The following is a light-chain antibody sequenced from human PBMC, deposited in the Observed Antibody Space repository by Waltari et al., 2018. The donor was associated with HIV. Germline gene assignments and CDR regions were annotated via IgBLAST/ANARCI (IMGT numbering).Light chain of an antibody. J-gene: IGLJ2*01. CDR1: SSNNGRTS. V-gene: IGLV1-44*01. Sequence: QSVLTQSPSASGTPGQRVIISCSGSSSNNGRTSVNWYQQLPGTAPKLLIYSNNERPSGVPDRFSGSKSGTSASLAISGLQSEDEADYHCAAWDDSLNGPVFGGGTKLTVL. CDR3: AAWDDSLNGPV. CDR2: SNN.